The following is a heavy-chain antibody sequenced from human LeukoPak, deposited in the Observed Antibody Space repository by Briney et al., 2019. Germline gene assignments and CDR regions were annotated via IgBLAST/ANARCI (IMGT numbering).Heavy chain of an antibody. CDR3: ARDYYDSSGQTRFDY. CDR1: GFTFSSYS. V-gene: IGHV3-21*01. Sequence: GGSLRLSCAASGFTFSSYSMNWVRQAPGKGLEWVSSISSSSSYIYYADSVKGRFTISRDSAKNSLYLQMNSLRAEDTAVYYCARDYYDSSGQTRFDYWGQGTLVTVSS. D-gene: IGHD3-22*01. J-gene: IGHJ4*02. CDR2: ISSSSSYI.